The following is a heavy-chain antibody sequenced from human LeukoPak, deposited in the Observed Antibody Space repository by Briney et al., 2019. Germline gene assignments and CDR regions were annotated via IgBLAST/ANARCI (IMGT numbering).Heavy chain of an antibody. V-gene: IGHV1-69*13. CDR3: ARDRTTMVRGVIMTAQYYYYYGMDV. Sequence: ASVKVSCKASGGTFSSYAINWVRQAPGQGLGLMGGMIPIFGTATYAQKFQGRVTITADESTSTAYMELSSLRSEDTAVYYCARDRTTMVRGVIMTAQYYYYYGMDVWGQGTTVTVSS. CDR2: MIPIFGTA. CDR1: GGTFSSYA. J-gene: IGHJ6*02. D-gene: IGHD3-10*01.